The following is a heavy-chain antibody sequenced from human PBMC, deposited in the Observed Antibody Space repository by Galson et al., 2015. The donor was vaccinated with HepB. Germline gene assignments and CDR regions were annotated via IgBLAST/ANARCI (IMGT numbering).Heavy chain of an antibody. Sequence: SLRLSCAASGFTFSDYGMNWVRQAPGKGLEWVSYIASGSGNTVYYADSVKGRFTISRDNAKNSLYLQMNSLRAEDTAVYYCARDSVADDYYYYGMDVWGQGTTVTVSS. V-gene: IGHV3-48*01. D-gene: IGHD2-15*01. CDR1: GFTFSDYG. CDR3: ARDSVADDYYYYGMDV. CDR2: IASGSGNTV. J-gene: IGHJ6*02.